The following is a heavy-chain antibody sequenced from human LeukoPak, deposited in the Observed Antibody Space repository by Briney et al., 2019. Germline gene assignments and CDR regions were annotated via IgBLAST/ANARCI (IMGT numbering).Heavy chain of an antibody. V-gene: IGHV1-69*04. CDR1: GGTFSSYT. Sequence: SVKVSCKASGGTFSSYTISWVRQAPGQGLEWMGRIIPILGIANYAQKFQGRVTITADKSTSTAYMELSSLGSEDTAVYYCAREAGYYDFWSGNPGDAFDIWGQGTMVTVSS. CDR3: AREAGYYDFWSGNPGDAFDI. J-gene: IGHJ3*02. D-gene: IGHD3-3*01. CDR2: IIPILGIA.